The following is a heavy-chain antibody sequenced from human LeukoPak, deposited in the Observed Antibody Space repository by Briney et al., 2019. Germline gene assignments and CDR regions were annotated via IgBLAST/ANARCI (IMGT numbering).Heavy chain of an antibody. V-gene: IGHV4-34*01. CDR3: ARRYFVVVAAYNWFDP. CDR1: DESFSGSY. J-gene: IGHJ5*02. Sequence: SETLSLTCAVYDESFSGSYWSWIRQPPGKGLEWIGEINHGGSTNYNPSLKSRVTISVDTSKNQFSLKLSSVTAADTAVYYCARRYFVVVAAYNWFDPWGQGTLVTVSS. CDR2: INHGGST. D-gene: IGHD2-15*01.